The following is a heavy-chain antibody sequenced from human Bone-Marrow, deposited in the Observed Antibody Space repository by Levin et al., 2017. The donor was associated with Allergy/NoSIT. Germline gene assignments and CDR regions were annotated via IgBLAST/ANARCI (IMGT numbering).Heavy chain of an antibody. J-gene: IGHJ4*02. V-gene: IGHV1-46*01. CDR2: INPSGGST. CDR1: GYTFTGYY. Sequence: GESLKISCKASGYTFTGYYIHWVRQAPGQGPEWMGVINPSGGSTNYAQKFQGRVTLTRDTSSSTVHMELSSLTSEDTDLFSCARGEVGGNYYPHYFAYWGQGTLVIVSS. CDR3: ARGEVGGNYYPHYFAY. D-gene: IGHD3-22*01.